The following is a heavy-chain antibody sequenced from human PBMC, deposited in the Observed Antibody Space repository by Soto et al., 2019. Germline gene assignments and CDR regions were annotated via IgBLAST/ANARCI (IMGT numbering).Heavy chain of an antibody. CDR1: GGSFSGYY. CDR2: INHSGST. D-gene: IGHD6-13*01. CDR3: ARGPGIRNYFDY. Sequence: PSETLSLTCAVYGGSFSGYYWSWIRRPPGKGLEWIGEINHSGSTNYNPSLKSRVTISVDTSKNQFSLKLSSVTAADTAVYYCARGPGIRNYFDYWGQGTLVTVSS. V-gene: IGHV4-34*01. J-gene: IGHJ4*02.